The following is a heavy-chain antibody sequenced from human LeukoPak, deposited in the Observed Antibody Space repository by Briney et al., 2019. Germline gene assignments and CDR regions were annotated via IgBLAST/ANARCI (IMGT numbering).Heavy chain of an antibody. D-gene: IGHD2-2*01. CDR2: IRYDGSNK. CDR3: ARVGYCSSTSCLGPYWYFDL. Sequence: GGSLRLSCAASGFTFSSYGMHWVRQAPGKGLEWVAFIRYDGSNKYYADSVKGRFTISRDNSKNTLYLQMNSLRAEDTAVYYCARVGYCSSTSCLGPYWYFDLWGRGTLVTVSS. CDR1: GFTFSSYG. V-gene: IGHV3-30*02. J-gene: IGHJ2*01.